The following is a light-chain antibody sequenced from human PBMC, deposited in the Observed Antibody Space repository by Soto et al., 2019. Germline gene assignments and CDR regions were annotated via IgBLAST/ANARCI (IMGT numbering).Light chain of an antibody. CDR2: SAS. Sequence: EIVMTHSPATLSVSPFERATLSFRASQSVSNNLAWYQQKPDQAPRLLIYSASTRATGIPARFSGSGSGTDFTLTVSRLEPEDFAVYYCQQYGSSPRTFGQGTKV. CDR1: QSVSNN. V-gene: IGKV3-15*01. CDR3: QQYGSSPRT. J-gene: IGKJ1*01.